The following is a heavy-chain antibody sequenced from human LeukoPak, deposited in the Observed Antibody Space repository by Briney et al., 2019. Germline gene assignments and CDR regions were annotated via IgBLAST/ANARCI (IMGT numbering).Heavy chain of an antibody. CDR1: GGSISSYY. Sequence: SETLSLTCTVSGGSISSYYWSWIRQPAGKGLEWIGRIYTSGSTNYNPSLKSRVTMSVDTSKNQFSLKLSSVTAADTAVYYCARVGNYYDSSGYYYVSLYFDYWGQGTLVTVSS. CDR3: ARVGNYYDSSGYYYVSLYFDY. D-gene: IGHD3-22*01. CDR2: IYTSGST. J-gene: IGHJ4*02. V-gene: IGHV4-4*07.